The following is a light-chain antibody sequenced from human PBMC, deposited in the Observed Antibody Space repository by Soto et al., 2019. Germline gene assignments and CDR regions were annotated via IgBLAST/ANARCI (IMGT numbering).Light chain of an antibody. CDR1: SSNIGAGYD. CDR3: RSHYSSRNSWV. CDR2: GNT. J-gene: IGLJ3*02. V-gene: IGLV1-40*01. Sequence: QSVLTQPPSMSGAPGQRVTISCTGSSSNIGAGYDVHWYQLLPGTAPKLLIYGNTNRPSGVPDRFSGSKSGTTASLAITGVRAEDEADDYCRSHYSSRNSWVFGGGTKLTVL.